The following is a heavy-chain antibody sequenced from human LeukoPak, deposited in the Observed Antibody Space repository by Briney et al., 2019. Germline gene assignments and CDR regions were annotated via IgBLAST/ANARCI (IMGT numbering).Heavy chain of an antibody. J-gene: IGHJ6*02. Sequence: SETLSLTCTVSGGSISSNYWSWIRQPPGRGLEWIGYIYYSGSTNYNPSLKSRVTISVDTSKNQFSLKLSSVTAADTAVYYCARRDYYYYGMDVWGQGTTVTVSS. CDR2: IYYSGST. CDR1: GGSISSNY. V-gene: IGHV4-59*08. CDR3: ARRDYYYYGMDV.